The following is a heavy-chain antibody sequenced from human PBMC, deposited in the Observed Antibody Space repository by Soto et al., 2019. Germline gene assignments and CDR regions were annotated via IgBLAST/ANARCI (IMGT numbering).Heavy chain of an antibody. Sequence: SVKVSCKASGGTFSSYAISWVRQAPGQGLEWMGGIIPIFGTANYAQKFQGRVTITADESTSTAYMELSSLRSEDTAVYYCASTIDSSGYQKGFDYWGQGTLVTVSS. CDR3: ASTIDSSGYQKGFDY. CDR2: IIPIFGTA. D-gene: IGHD3-22*01. J-gene: IGHJ4*02. CDR1: GGTFSSYA. V-gene: IGHV1-69*13.